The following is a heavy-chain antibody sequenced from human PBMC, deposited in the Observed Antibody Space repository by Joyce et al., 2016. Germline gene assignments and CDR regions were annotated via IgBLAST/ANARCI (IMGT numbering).Heavy chain of an antibody. CDR2: ISTNGGSI. CDR3: TKDMWIFRN. D-gene: IGHD2-2*03. V-gene: IGHV3-48*02. Sequence: EVQLVESGGGLVQPGGSLRLSCAASGLTFSSNDMNWVRQAPGKGPEWISYISTNGGSIYYADSVKGRFTISRDNAKNSLYLQMDSLRDDDTAIYYCTKDMWIFRNWGQGTLVTVSA. CDR1: GLTFSSND. J-gene: IGHJ4*02.